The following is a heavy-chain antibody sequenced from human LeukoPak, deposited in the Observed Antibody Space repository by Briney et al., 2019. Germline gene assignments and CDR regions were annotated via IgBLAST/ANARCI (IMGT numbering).Heavy chain of an antibody. D-gene: IGHD3-10*01. Sequence: PSETLSLTCTVSGDSISSGDYYWSWIRQPAGKGLEWIGRISSSGSTNYNPSLKSRVTISVDTSKNQFSLKLSSVTAADTAVYYCARHKEGFMVRGLITMKGRAYKWFDPWGQGTLVTVSS. V-gene: IGHV4-61*02. CDR1: GDSISSGDYY. J-gene: IGHJ5*02. CDR3: ARHKEGFMVRGLITMKGRAYKWFDP. CDR2: ISSSGST.